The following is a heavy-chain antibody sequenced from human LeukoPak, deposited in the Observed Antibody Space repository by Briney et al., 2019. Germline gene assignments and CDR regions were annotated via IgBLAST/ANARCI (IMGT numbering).Heavy chain of an antibody. V-gene: IGHV3-30-3*01. CDR2: ISYDGSNK. D-gene: IGHD1-26*01. CDR1: GFTFSSYA. J-gene: IGHJ4*02. CDR3: AKDRSGSYSQGLDY. Sequence: GGSLRLSCAASGFTFSSYAMHWVRQAPGKGLEWVAVISYDGSNKYYADSVKGRFTISRDNSKNTLYLQMNSLRAEDTAVYYCAKDRSGSYSQGLDYWGQGTLVIVSS.